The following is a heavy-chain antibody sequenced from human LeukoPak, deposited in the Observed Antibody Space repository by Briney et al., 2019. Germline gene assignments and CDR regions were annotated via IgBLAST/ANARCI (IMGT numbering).Heavy chain of an antibody. CDR3: AKGPEDIVVVPAAIG. J-gene: IGHJ4*02. V-gene: IGHV3-23*01. Sequence: GGSLRLSCAASGFTFSSYATSWVRQAPGKGLEWVSAISGSGGSTYYADSVKGRFTISRDNSKNTLYLQMNSLRAEDTAVYYCAKGPEDIVVVPAAIGWGQGTLVTVSS. CDR1: GFTFSSYA. CDR2: ISGSGGST. D-gene: IGHD2-2*01.